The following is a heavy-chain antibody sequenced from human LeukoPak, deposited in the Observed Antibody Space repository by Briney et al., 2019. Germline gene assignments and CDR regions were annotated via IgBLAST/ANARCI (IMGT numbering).Heavy chain of an antibody. CDR1: DGSFSNYY. CDR3: ARQPPRYYGMDV. CDR2: IYTSGST. D-gene: IGHD1-14*01. J-gene: IGHJ6*02. V-gene: IGHV4-4*07. Sequence: SETLSLTCTVSDGSFSNYYWSWIRQPAGKGLEWIGRIYTSGSTNYNPSVKSRVTMSVDTSNNQFSLKLTSVTAADTAVYYCARQPPRYYGMDVWGQGTTVTVSS.